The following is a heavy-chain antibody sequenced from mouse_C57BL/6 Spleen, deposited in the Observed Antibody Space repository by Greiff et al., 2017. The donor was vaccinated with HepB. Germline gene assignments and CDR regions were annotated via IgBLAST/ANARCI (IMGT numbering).Heavy chain of an antibody. J-gene: IGHJ2*01. CDR2: IYPGDGDT. Sequence: VHLQHSGPELVKPGASVKISCKASCYAFSSSWMNWVKQSPGKGLEWIGRIYPGDGDTNYNGKFKGKATLTADKSSSTAYMQLSSLTSEDSAVYFCSKLRREYYFDYWGQGTTLTVSS. CDR1: CYAFSSSW. CDR3: SKLRREYYFDY. D-gene: IGHD2-4*01. V-gene: IGHV1-82*01.